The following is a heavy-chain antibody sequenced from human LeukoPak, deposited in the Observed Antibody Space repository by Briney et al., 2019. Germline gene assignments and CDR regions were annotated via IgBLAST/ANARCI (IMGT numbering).Heavy chain of an antibody. CDR1: GFTFSSYG. J-gene: IGHJ1*01. Sequence: PGRSLRLSCAASGFTFSSYGMRWVRQAPGKGLEWVAVIWYDGSKKNYAGSVKGRFTVSRDNSKNTLYLQMNSLRVEDTAVYFCARVSEDHTTGWYEEYFQHWGQGTLVTVSS. CDR3: ARVSEDHTTGWYEEYFQH. D-gene: IGHD6-19*01. CDR2: IWYDGSKK. V-gene: IGHV3-33*01.